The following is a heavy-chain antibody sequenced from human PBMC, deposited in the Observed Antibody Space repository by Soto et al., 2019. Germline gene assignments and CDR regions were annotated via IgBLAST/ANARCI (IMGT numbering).Heavy chain of an antibody. CDR1: GGAFRSYT. D-gene: IGHD6-19*01. CDR2: ITPIFGAA. CDR3: GRDDIAVANSVGMDV. Sequence: QVQLVQSGAALKKAGSSVKVSCKASGGAFRSYTISWVRQAPGQGLEWMGGITPIFGAANYAQKLEGRVTISADKSTTTDYMELSNLTSEDTALYYCGRDDIAVANSVGMDVWGAGTTGIGS. V-gene: IGHV1-69*06. J-gene: IGHJ6*02.